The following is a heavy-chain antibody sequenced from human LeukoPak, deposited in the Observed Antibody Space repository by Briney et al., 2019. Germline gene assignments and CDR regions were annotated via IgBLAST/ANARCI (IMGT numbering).Heavy chain of an antibody. CDR2: INPSSGGT. CDR3: ARDRNTNYRFDF. CDR1: GYTFSAYY. D-gene: IGHD4-11*01. J-gene: IGHJ4*02. Sequence: ASVKVSCKTSGYTFSAYYIHWVRQAPGQGLEWMGRINPSSGGTTYAQKFQGRVTMTRDTSVSTTYTEVNSLKSDDTAVYYCARDRNTNYRFDFWGQGTLVIVSS. V-gene: IGHV1-2*06.